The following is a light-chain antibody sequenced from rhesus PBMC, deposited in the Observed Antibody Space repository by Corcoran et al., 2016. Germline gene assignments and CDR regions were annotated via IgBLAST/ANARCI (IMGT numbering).Light chain of an antibody. J-gene: IGKJ4*01. CDR1: QDISNA. CDR2: ATC. Sequence: DIQMSQSPSSLSASVGGKVTISCRASQDISNALAWYQQKPGKAPKPLIYATCNLESGVPSRFSGRRSGTDFTLTIRSLQPEDCATYYCQQGYNSPLTFGGGTKVEIK. V-gene: IGKV1-33*01. CDR3: QQGYNSPLT.